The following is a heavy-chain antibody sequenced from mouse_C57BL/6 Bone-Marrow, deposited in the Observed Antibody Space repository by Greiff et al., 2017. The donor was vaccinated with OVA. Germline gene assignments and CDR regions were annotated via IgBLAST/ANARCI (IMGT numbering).Heavy chain of an antibody. CDR2: ISYSGST. J-gene: IGHJ1*03. Sequence: EVKVVESGPGLAKPSQTLSLTCSVTGYSITSDYWNWIRKFPGNKLEYMGYISYSGSTYYNPSLKSRISITRDTSKNQYYLQLNSVTTEDTATYYCARGALNYYGSSPWYFDVWGTGTTVTVSS. CDR1: GYSITSDY. D-gene: IGHD1-1*01. V-gene: IGHV3-8*01. CDR3: ARGALNYYGSSPWYFDV.